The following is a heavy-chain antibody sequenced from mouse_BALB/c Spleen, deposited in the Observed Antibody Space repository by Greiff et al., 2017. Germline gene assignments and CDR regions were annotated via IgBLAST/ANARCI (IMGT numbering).Heavy chain of an antibody. Sequence: QVQLQQSGAELVRPGSSVKISCKASGYAFSSYWMNWVKQRPGQGLEWIGQIYPGDGDTNYNGKFKGKATLTADKSSSTAYMQLSSLTSEDSAVYFCARKGDYYGYFDYWGQGTTLTVSS. CDR1: GYAFSSYW. J-gene: IGHJ2*01. V-gene: IGHV1-80*01. D-gene: IGHD1-1*01. CDR2: IYPGDGDT. CDR3: ARKGDYYGYFDY.